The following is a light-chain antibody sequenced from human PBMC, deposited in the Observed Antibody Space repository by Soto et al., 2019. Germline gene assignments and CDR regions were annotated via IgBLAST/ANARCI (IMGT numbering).Light chain of an antibody. V-gene: IGLV2-14*01. J-gene: IGLJ1*01. CDR2: EVT. Sequence: QSALTQPASVSGSPGQSIAISCTGSSSDVGIYNYVSWYQQHPGKVPKLIIYEVTNRPSGVPNRFSGSKSGNTASLTISGLQAEDEADYYCSSYTTSSTRVFGTGTKLTVL. CDR3: SSYTTSSTRV. CDR1: SSDVGIYNY.